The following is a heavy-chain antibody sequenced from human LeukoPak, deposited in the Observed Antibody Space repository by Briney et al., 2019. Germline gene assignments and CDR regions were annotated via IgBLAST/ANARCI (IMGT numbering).Heavy chain of an antibody. D-gene: IGHD3-22*01. CDR3: AREVAGYYDSSGYFDI. CDR2: IYYSGST. V-gene: IGHV4-30-4*08. J-gene: IGHJ3*02. CDR1: GGSISSGDYY. Sequence: SQTLSLTCTVSGGSISSGDYYWSWIRQPPGKGLEWIGYIYYSGSTYYNPSLKSRVTISVDTSKNQFSLKLSSVTAADTAVYYCAREVAGYYDSSGYFDIWGQGTMVTLCS.